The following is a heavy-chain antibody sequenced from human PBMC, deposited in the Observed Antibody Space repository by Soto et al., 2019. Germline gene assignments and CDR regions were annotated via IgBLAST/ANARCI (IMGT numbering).Heavy chain of an antibody. D-gene: IGHD4-4*01. Sequence: SETLSLTCTVSGGSISSYYWSWIRQPPGKGLEWIGYIYYSGSTDYNPSLKSRVTISVDTSKNQFSLKLSSVTAADTAVYYCARRRNSNYVWFDPWGQGTLVTVS. CDR1: GGSISSYY. V-gene: IGHV4-59*01. CDR3: ARRRNSNYVWFDP. CDR2: IYYSGST. J-gene: IGHJ5*02.